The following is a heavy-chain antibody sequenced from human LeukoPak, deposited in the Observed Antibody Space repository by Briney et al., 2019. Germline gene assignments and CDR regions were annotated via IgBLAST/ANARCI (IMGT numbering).Heavy chain of an antibody. CDR2: ISSSGTTI. V-gene: IGHV3-48*01. CDR1: GFTFRTSG. CDR3: ARGLHPSYYYYYMDV. J-gene: IGHJ6*03. Sequence: GGSLRLSCAASGFTFRTSGMNWVRQAPGKGLEWVSYISSSGTTISYAQSVKGRFTITRDNAQNSLTLHMNTLRADDTAVYYCARGLHPSYYYYYMDVWGKGTTVTVSS. D-gene: IGHD4-11*01.